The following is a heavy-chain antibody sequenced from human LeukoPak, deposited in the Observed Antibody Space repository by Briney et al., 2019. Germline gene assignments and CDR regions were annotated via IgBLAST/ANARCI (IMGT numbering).Heavy chain of an antibody. D-gene: IGHD6-19*01. V-gene: IGHV6-1*01. Sequence: SQTLSLTCAISGDSVSSNSAAWNWIRQSPSRGLEWLGRTYYRSKWYNDYAVSVKSRITINPDTSKNQFSLKLSSVTAADTAVYYCARDLSTGWYGGDNWFDPWGQGTLVTVSS. CDR2: TYYRSKWYN. CDR1: GDSVSSNSAA. J-gene: IGHJ5*02. CDR3: ARDLSTGWYGGDNWFDP.